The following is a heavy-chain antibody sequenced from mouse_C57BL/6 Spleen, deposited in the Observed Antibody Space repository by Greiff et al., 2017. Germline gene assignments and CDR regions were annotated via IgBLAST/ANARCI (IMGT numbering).Heavy chain of an antibody. CDR1: GYTFTSYW. Sequence: QVHVKQPGAELVRPGSSVKLSCKASGYTFTSYWMHWVKQRPIQGLEWIGNIDPSDSETHYNQKFKDKATLTVDKSSSTAYMQLSSLTSEDSAVYYCARDGSSYEGFAYWGQGTLVTVSA. D-gene: IGHD1-1*01. V-gene: IGHV1-52*01. CDR3: ARDGSSYEGFAY. J-gene: IGHJ3*01. CDR2: IDPSDSET.